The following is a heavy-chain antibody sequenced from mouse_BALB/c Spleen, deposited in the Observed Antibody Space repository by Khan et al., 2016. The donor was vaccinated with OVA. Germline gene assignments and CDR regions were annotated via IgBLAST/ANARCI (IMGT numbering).Heavy chain of an antibody. CDR2: ISSGGSYT. CDR1: GFSFSSYS. V-gene: IGHV5-6-4*01. Sequence: EVELVESGGGLVRPGGSLKLSCAASGFSFSSYSMSWVRQTPEKRLEWVATISSGGSYTYYPDSVKGRFTSFRDNDKNILYLQMSSLKSEATAMYYGPGQRGYDGHKPYFDYWGQGTTLTVSS. CDR3: PGQRGYDGHKPYFDY. D-gene: IGHD2-2*01. J-gene: IGHJ2*01.